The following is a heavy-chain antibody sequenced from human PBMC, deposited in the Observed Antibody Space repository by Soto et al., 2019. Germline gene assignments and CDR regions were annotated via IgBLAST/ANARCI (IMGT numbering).Heavy chain of an antibody. CDR2: IIPIFGTA. CDR1: GGTFSSYA. D-gene: IGHD6-19*01. V-gene: IGHV1-69*13. Sequence: ASVKVSCKASGGTFSSYAISWVRQAPGQGLEWMGGIIPIFGTANYAQKLQGRVTITADESTSTAYMELSSLRSEDTAVYYCARDAYSSGWYQAFDIWGQGTMVTVSS. CDR3: ARDAYSSGWYQAFDI. J-gene: IGHJ3*02.